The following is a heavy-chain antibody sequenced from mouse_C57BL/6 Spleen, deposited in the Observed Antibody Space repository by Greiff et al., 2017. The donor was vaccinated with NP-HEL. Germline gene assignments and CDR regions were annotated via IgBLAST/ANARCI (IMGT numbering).Heavy chain of an antibody. CDR3: TTTGSRYAMDY. V-gene: IGHV14-4*01. Sequence: VQLQQSGAELVRPGASVKLSCTASGFNIKDDYMHWVKQRPEQGLEWIGWIVPENGDTEYASKFQGKAPLTADTSSNTAYLQLSSLPSEDTAVYYCTTTGSRYAMDYWGQGTSVTVSS. CDR1: GFNIKDDY. CDR2: IVPENGDT. J-gene: IGHJ4*01. D-gene: IGHD1-1*01.